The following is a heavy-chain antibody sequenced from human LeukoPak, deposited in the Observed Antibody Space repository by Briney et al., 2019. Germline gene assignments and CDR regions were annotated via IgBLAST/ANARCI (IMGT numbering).Heavy chain of an antibody. Sequence: ASVKVSCEASGYTFTSYDINWVRQATGQGLEWMGWMNPNSGNTGYAQKFQGRVTMTRNTSISTAYMELSSLRSEDTAVYYCARGVGYCSGGSCYYNWFDPWGQGTLVTVSS. CDR3: ARGVGYCSGGSCYYNWFDP. V-gene: IGHV1-8*01. D-gene: IGHD2-15*01. CDR2: MNPNSGNT. CDR1: GYTFTSYD. J-gene: IGHJ5*02.